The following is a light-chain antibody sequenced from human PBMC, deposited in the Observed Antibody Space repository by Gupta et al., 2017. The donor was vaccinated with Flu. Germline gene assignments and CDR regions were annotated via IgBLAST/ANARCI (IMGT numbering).Light chain of an antibody. V-gene: IGKV3-15*01. CDR1: QGVSVN. CDR3: QQHNHWPPA. J-gene: IGKJ4*01. CDR2: AAS. Sequence: EILITQSPATLSVSPGESATLSCRTTQGVSVNLAWYQQKLGQAPRLLIYAASTRATGVPARFSGSGSGTHFTLTITSLQSEDVAVYYCQQHNHWPPAFGGGTKVEIK.